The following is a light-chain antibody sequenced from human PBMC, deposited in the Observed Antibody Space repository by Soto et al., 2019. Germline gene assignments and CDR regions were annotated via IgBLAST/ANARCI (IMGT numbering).Light chain of an antibody. J-gene: IGKJ1*01. CDR1: QSFSSRY. Sequence: ENVLTQSPVTLSLSPVERATLSCRASQSFSSRYLAWYQQKPGLAPRLLIYGASSRATGIPDRFSGSGSGTDFTLTISRLEPEDFAVYYCQQYGSSPGTFGQGTKVDIK. V-gene: IGKV3-20*01. CDR2: GAS. CDR3: QQYGSSPGT.